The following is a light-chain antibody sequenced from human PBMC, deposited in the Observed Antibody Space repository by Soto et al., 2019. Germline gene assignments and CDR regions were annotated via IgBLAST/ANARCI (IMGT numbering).Light chain of an antibody. CDR2: GAS. J-gene: IGKJ5*01. CDR1: QSVSSSY. CDR3: QQYGSSPPT. V-gene: IGKV3-20*01. Sequence: PGERVTLSCRASQSVSSSYLAWYQQKPGQAPRLLIYGASSRATGIPDRFSGSGSGTDFTLTISRLEPEDFAVYYCQQYGSSPPTFGQGTRLEI.